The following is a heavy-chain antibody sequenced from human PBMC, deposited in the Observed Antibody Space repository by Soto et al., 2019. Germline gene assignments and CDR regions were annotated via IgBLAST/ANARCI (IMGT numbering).Heavy chain of an antibody. D-gene: IGHD3-9*01. V-gene: IGHV1-69*12. CDR3: AGEVGGTGLHF. CDR2: RIPMFGVA. CDR1: GGNFKNYG. J-gene: IGHJ4*02. Sequence: QVQLVQSGAEVKKPGSSVKVSCRTSGGNFKNYGFSWVRQAPGQGLEWMGGRIPMFGVANYGQIFQGRLTITADESKSTAYMELSSLKSEDTAVYYWAGEVGGTGLHFWGQGTLVTVSS.